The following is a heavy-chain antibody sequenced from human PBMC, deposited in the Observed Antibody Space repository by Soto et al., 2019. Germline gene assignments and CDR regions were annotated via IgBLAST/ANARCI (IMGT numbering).Heavy chain of an antibody. V-gene: IGHV3-74*01. CDR3: ARNGGAYFDY. CDR2: ISSDGSST. J-gene: IGHJ4*02. CDR1: GFTFSSYW. Sequence: EVQLVESGGGLVQPGGSLRLSCAASGFTFSSYWMHWVRQAPGKGLVWVSRISSDGSSTSYADSVKGRFTISRDNAKNTLYLQMNSLRAEDTAMYYCARNGGAYFDYWGQGTLVTVSS.